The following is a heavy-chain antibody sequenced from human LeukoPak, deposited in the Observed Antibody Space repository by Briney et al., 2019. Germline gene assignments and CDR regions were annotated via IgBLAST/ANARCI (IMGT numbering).Heavy chain of an antibody. CDR2: INWNGGST. Sequence: GGSLRLSCAASGFTFDDYGMSWVRQAPGKGLEWVSGINWNGGSTGYADSVKGRFTISRDNAKNSLYLQMNSLRAEDTALYYCARGYTYYDFWSGYSSTLSDYWGQGTLVTVSS. D-gene: IGHD3-3*01. CDR1: GFTFDDYG. CDR3: ARGYTYYDFWSGYSSTLSDY. V-gene: IGHV3-20*04. J-gene: IGHJ4*02.